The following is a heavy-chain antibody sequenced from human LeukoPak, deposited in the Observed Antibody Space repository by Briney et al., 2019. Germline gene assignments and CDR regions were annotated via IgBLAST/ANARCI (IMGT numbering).Heavy chain of an antibody. D-gene: IGHD3-9*01. CDR3: YSAFDWFNFDY. CDR1: GGSFIGFH. Sequence: KPSETLSLTCAVYGGSFIGFHWNWIRQPPGKGLEWIGDINHSGSTYYNPSLKSRVTISVDTSKNQFSLKLSSVTAADTAVYYCYSAFDWFNFDYWGQGTLVTVSS. CDR2: INHSGST. J-gene: IGHJ4*02. V-gene: IGHV4-34*01.